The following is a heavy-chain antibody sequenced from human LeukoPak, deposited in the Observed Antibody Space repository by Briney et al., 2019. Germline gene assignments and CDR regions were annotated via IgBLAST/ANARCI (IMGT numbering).Heavy chain of an antibody. J-gene: IGHJ4*02. D-gene: IGHD3-22*01. CDR1: GFTVITNY. V-gene: IGHV3-53*01. Sequence: SGGSLRLSCAASGFTVITNYMNWVRQAPGEGLEWVSVVYSGGSTFYADSVKGRFTISRDNSKNTLYLQMNSLRVEDTAVYYCARLANPSGYWDWGQGTLVTVSS. CDR3: ARLANPSGYWD. CDR2: VYSGGST.